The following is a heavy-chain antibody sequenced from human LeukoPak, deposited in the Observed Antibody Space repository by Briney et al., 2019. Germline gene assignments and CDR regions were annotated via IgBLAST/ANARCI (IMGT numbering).Heavy chain of an antibody. J-gene: IGHJ5*02. Sequence: ASVKVSCKASGYTFTGYYMHWVRQAPGQGLEWMGWINPNSGGTNYAQKFQGRVTMTRDTSISTAYMELSSLRSEDTAFYYCTRGPDCSSGSCYYWFDPWGQGTLVTVSS. V-gene: IGHV1-2*02. CDR2: INPNSGGT. D-gene: IGHD2-15*01. CDR1: GYTFTGYY. CDR3: TRGPDCSSGSCYYWFDP.